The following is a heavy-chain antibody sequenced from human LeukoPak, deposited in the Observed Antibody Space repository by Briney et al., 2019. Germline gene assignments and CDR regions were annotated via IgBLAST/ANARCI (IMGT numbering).Heavy chain of an antibody. D-gene: IGHD2-15*01. J-gene: IGHJ6*03. V-gene: IGHV3-23*01. CDR2: LSGSGDST. CDR1: GFIFSANA. Sequence: GGSLRLPCAASGFIFSANAMSWVRQAPGKRLEWVSALSGSGDSTYYADSVKGRFTISRDNAKNTLYLQMNSLRAEDTAVYYCARDGAVVAPGLYYYYYYMGVRGKGTTVTVSS. CDR3: ARDGAVVAPGLYYYYYYMGV.